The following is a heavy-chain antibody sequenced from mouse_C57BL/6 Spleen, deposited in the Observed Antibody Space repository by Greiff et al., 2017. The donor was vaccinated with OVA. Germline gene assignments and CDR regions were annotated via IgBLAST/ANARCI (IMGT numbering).Heavy chain of an antibody. CDR1: GYSITSGYY. D-gene: IGHD2-4*01. CDR3: ARYDYGLFDY. CDR2: ISYDGSN. J-gene: IGHJ2*01. Sequence: EVKLVESGPGLVKPSQSLSLTCSVTGYSITSGYYWNWIRQFPGNKLEWMGYISYDGSNNYNPSLKNRISITRDTSKNQFFLKLNSVTTEDTATYYCARYDYGLFDYWGQGTTLTGSS. V-gene: IGHV3-6*01.